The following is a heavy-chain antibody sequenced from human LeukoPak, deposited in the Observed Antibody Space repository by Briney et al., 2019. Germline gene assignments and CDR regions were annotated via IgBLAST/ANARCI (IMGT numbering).Heavy chain of an antibody. J-gene: IGHJ6*03. CDR3: ARGTGGILLYGGWNYYYYMDV. CDR1: GGSFSGYY. CDR2: INHSGST. V-gene: IGHV4-34*01. Sequence: SSETLSLTCAVYGGSFSGYYWSWIRQPPGKGLEWIGEINHSGSTNYNPSLKSRVTISVDTSKNQFSLKLSSVTAADTAVYYCARGTGGILLYGGWNYYYYMDVWGKGTTVTISS. D-gene: IGHD2-15*01.